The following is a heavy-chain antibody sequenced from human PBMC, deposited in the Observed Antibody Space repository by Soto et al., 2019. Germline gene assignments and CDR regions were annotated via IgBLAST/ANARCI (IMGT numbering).Heavy chain of an antibody. CDR2: IYWDDDK. CDR3: AHVYGGYDNFDY. V-gene: IGHV2-5*02. CDR1: GFSLSTSGVG. D-gene: IGHD5-12*01. J-gene: IGHJ4*02. Sequence: QITLKESGPTLVKPTQTLTLTCTVSGFSLSTSGVGVGWIRQPPGKALEWLALIYWDDDKRYSPSLKSSLTITKDTSKNQLVLTMTNMDPVDTATYYCAHVYGGYDNFDYWGQGTLVTVSS.